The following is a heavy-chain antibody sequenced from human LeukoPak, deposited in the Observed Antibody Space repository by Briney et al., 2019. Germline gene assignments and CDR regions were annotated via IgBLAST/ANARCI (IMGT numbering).Heavy chain of an antibody. CDR3: ARLSSSLVVDAFDI. Sequence: PSETLSLTCTVSGGSISSYYWSWIRQPPGKGLEWIGYIYYSGSTNYNPSLKSRVTISVDTSKNQFSLKLSSVTAADTAVYYCARLSSSLVVDAFDIWGQGTMVTVSS. CDR1: GGSISSYY. D-gene: IGHD6-6*01. J-gene: IGHJ3*02. CDR2: IYYSGST. V-gene: IGHV4-59*08.